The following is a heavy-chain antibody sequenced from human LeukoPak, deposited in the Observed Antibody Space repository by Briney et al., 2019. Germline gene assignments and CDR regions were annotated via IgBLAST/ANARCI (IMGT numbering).Heavy chain of an antibody. V-gene: IGHV3-30*04. D-gene: IGHD3-22*01. CDR2: ISYDGSNK. CDR1: GFTFSSYA. Sequence: HPGGSLRLSCAASGFTFSSYAMHWVRQAPGKGLEWVAVISYDGSNKYYADSVKGRFTISRDNAKNSVFLQMNNLRAEDTAIYYCARRGYHDSSGYDYWGQGTLVTVSS. CDR3: ARRGYHDSSGYDY. J-gene: IGHJ4*02.